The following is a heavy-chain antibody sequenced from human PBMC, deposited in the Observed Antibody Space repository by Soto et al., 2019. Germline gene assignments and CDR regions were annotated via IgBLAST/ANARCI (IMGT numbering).Heavy chain of an antibody. Sequence: QVQLQESGPGLVKPSGTLSLTCTISGGSISSSNWWSWVRQPPAKGLEWIGEIYHSGSTNYNPSLPHRLNISVDKSKTHFSLNLNSVTAADTAVYYCARDRPYYYGSGSNNWFDPWGQGTLVTVSS. J-gene: IGHJ5*02. D-gene: IGHD3-10*01. V-gene: IGHV4-4*02. CDR2: IYHSGST. CDR3: ARDRPYYYGSGSNNWFDP. CDR1: GGSISSSNW.